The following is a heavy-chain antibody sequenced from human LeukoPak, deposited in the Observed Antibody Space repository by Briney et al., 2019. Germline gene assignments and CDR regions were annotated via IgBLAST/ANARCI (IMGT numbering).Heavy chain of an antibody. CDR2: ISYDGSNK. J-gene: IGHJ4*02. CDR1: GFTFSTYA. V-gene: IGHV3-30*04. CDR3: ARDGFVQEIDY. D-gene: IGHD3-10*01. Sequence: TGRSLRLSCAASGFTFSTYAMHWVRQAPGKGLEWVAVISYDGSNKYYADSVKGRFTISRDNAKNSLYLQMSSLRAEDTALYYCARDGFVQEIDYWGQGTLVTVSS.